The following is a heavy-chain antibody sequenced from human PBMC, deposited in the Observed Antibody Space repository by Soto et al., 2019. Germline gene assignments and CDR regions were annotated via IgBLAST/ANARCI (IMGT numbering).Heavy chain of an antibody. CDR2: IIPILGIA. J-gene: IGHJ4*02. CDR1: GGTFSSYT. V-gene: IGHV1-69*02. CDR3: ARVGFNGVITNC. Sequence: QVQLVQSGAEVKKPGSSVKVSCKASGGTFSSYTISWVRQAPGQGLEWMGRIIPILGIANYAQKFQGRVTITADKSTSTAYMELSSLRSEDTAVYYCARVGFNGVITNCWGQGTLVTVSS. D-gene: IGHD3-22*01.